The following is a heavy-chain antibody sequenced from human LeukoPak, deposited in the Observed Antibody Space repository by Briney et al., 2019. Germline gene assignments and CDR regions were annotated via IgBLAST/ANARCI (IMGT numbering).Heavy chain of an antibody. CDR1: GGSISSSNW. CDR2: IYHSGSA. J-gene: IGHJ4*02. CDR3: ASAGHHGIGYKVC. Sequence: NPSGTLSLTCAVPGGSISSSNWWSWVRQPPGKGLEWIGEIYHSGSANYNPSLKSRVTISVDKSKNQFSLRLSSVTAADTAVYYCASAGHHGIGYKVCWGQGTLVTVSS. V-gene: IGHV4-4*02. D-gene: IGHD3-22*01.